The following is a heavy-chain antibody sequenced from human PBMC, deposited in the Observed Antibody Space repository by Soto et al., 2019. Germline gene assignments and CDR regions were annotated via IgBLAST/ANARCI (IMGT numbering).Heavy chain of an antibody. V-gene: IGHV1-2*02. CDR1: GYTFTAYY. J-gene: IGHJ5*02. D-gene: IGHD6-13*01. CDR2: INPNSGGT. CDR3: AKGGPGGIAALGNWFDP. Sequence: ASVKVSCKASGYTFTAYYMHWVRQAPGQGLEWMGWINPNSGGTYHAQNFQGRVTMTRDTSISTAYMELSRLRSDDTAVYYCAKGGPGGIAALGNWFDPWGQGTLVTVSS.